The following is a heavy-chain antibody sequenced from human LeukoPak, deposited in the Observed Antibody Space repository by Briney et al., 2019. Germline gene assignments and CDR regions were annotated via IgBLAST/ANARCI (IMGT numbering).Heavy chain of an antibody. J-gene: IGHJ4*02. CDR1: GFTFSSYA. D-gene: IGHD1-7*01. V-gene: IGHV3-30-3*01. CDR3: ARDGGYNWNYGLDY. Sequence: GGSLRLSCAASGFTFSSYAMHWVRQAPGKGLEWVAVISYDGSNKYYADSVKGRFTISRDNSKNTLYLQMNSLRAEDTAVYYCARDGGYNWNYGLDYWGQGTLVTVSS. CDR2: ISYDGSNK.